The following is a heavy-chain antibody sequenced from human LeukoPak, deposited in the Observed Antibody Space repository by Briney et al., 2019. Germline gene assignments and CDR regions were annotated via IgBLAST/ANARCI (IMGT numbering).Heavy chain of an antibody. V-gene: IGHV3-33*01. Sequence: GRSLRLSCAASGFTFSSYGMHWVRQAPGKGLEWVAVIWYDGSNKYYADSVKGRFTISRDNSKSTLYLQMNSLRAEDTAVYYCARDWELGPWFDPWGQGTLVTVSS. J-gene: IGHJ5*02. CDR3: ARDWELGPWFDP. CDR2: IWYDGSNK. D-gene: IGHD1-26*01. CDR1: GFTFSSYG.